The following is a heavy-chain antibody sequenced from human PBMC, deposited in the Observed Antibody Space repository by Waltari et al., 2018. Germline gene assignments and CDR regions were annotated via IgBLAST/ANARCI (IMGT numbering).Heavy chain of an antibody. Sequence: QLLESGGGLVQPGGSLRLSCAVSGFTLTSDVMNWVRQAPGKGLDWVSAISISGDSTNYADSVKGRFTISRDNSKNTLYLQMNSLRAEDTAIYYCAKGVWHWFDPWGQGTLVTVSS. V-gene: IGHV3-23*01. D-gene: IGHD2-21*01. CDR2: ISISGDST. CDR1: GFTLTSDV. J-gene: IGHJ5*02. CDR3: AKGVWHWFDP.